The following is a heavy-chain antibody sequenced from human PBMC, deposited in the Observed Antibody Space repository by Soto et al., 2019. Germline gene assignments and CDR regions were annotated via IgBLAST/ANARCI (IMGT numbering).Heavy chain of an antibody. D-gene: IGHD4-17*01. CDR3: AKDMKWGGMTTIHYFDS. CDR1: GFIADDYA. Sequence: EMPLVESGGGLVQPGRSLRLSSVGSGFIADDYAMHWVRQPPGKGLEWVSGISSNSETTNYADSVKGRFTISRDNAKNSLFLQMNSLRPEDTALYYCAKDMKWGGMTTIHYFDSWGQGTLVTVSS. CDR2: ISSNSETT. J-gene: IGHJ4*02. V-gene: IGHV3-9*02.